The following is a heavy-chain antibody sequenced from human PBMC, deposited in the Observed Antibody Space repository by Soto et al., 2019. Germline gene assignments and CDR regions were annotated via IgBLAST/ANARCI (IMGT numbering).Heavy chain of an antibody. CDR1: GGSISSSNW. V-gene: IGHV4-4*02. Sequence: SETLSLTCAVSGGSISSSNWWSWVRQPPGKGLEWIGEIYHSGSTNYNPSLKSRVTISVDKSKNQFSLKLSSVTAADTAVYSCARDRGSPGGSYYYGLDVWGQGTTVTVSS. CDR2: IYHSGST. D-gene: IGHD3-10*01. CDR3: ARDRGSPGGSYYYGLDV. J-gene: IGHJ6*02.